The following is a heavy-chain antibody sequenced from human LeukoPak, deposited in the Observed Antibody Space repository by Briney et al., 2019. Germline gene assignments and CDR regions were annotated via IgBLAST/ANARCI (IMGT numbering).Heavy chain of an antibody. CDR3: ARDGASSWRWLIVGSFDY. V-gene: IGHV1-18*01. CDR2: ISAYNGNT. CDR1: GYTFTSYG. Sequence: ASVKVFCKASGYTFTSYGISWVRHAPGQGLEWMGWISAYNGNTNYAQKLQGRVTMTTDTSTSTDYMELRSLRSDDTAVYYCARDGASSWRWLIVGSFDYWGQGTLVTVSS. D-gene: IGHD6-6*01. J-gene: IGHJ4*02.